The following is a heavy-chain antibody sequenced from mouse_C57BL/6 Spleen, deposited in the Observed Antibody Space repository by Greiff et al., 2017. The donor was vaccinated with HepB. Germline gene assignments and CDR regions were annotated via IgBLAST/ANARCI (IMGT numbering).Heavy chain of an antibody. CDR2: IYPGSGST. D-gene: IGHD1-1*01. CDR1: GYTFTSYW. V-gene: IGHV1-55*01. Sequence: VQLQQPGAELVKPGASVKMSCKASGYTFTSYWITWVKQRPGKGLEWIGDIYPGSGSTNYNEKFKSKATLTVDTSSSTAYMQLSSLTSEDSAVYYCARRTVVAHYYAMDYWGQGTSVTVSS. CDR3: ARRTVVAHYYAMDY. J-gene: IGHJ4*01.